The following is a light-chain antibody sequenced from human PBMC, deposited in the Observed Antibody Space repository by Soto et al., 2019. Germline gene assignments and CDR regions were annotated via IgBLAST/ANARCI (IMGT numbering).Light chain of an antibody. J-gene: IGKJ4*01. CDR3: QEYNYWHPIT. V-gene: IGKV3-15*01. Sequence: EIAMTQSPATVSVSPGQRVTFSCRPSQNIGNKVGWYQQKPGQAPRLLIYGASTRATGIPVRFSGSGSGTEFTLTITSLQSEDSAVYYCQEYNYWHPITFGGGTKVDIK. CDR2: GAS. CDR1: QNIGNK.